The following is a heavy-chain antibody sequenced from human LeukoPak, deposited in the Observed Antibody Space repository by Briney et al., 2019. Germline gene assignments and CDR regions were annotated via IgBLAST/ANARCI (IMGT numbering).Heavy chain of an antibody. Sequence: SETLSLTCTVSGGSISSGGYYWSWIRQHPGKGLEWIGYIYYSGRTYYNPSLKSRVTISVDTSKNQFSLKLSSVTAADTAVYYCARLPAANNAFDIWGQGTMVTVSS. CDR2: IYYSGRT. CDR1: GGSISSGGYY. D-gene: IGHD2-2*01. V-gene: IGHV4-31*03. CDR3: ARLPAANNAFDI. J-gene: IGHJ3*02.